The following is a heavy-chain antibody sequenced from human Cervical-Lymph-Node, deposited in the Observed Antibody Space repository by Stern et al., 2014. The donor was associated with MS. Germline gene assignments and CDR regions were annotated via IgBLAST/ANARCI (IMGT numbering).Heavy chain of an antibody. Sequence: QLQLQESGPGLVKPSGTLSLTCAVSGGSVSSTNWWSWVRQSPGKGLEWIGHIYHSGASNYRPSLRSRVSISLDNSKNPLSLHLTSVTAADTAVYYCARERQQYCNSEGCSYWYFDLWGRGTLVTVSS. J-gene: IGHJ2*01. V-gene: IGHV4-4*02. CDR3: ARERQQYCNSEGCSYWYFDL. CDR1: GGSVSSTNW. CDR2: IYHSGAS. D-gene: IGHD2/OR15-2a*01.